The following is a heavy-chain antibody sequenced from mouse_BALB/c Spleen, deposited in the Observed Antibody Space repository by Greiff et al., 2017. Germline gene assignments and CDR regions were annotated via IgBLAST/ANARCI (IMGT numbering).Heavy chain of an antibody. V-gene: IGHV2-9*02. CDR1: GFSLTSYG. CDR2: IWAGGST. Sequence: VQLQESGPGLVAPSQSLSITCTVSGFSLTSYGVHWVRQPPGKGLEWLGVIWAGGSTNYNSALMSRLSISKDNSKSQVFLKMNSLQTDDTAMYYCARDPSTGTDYAMDYWGQGTSVTVSS. J-gene: IGHJ4*01. D-gene: IGHD4-1*02. CDR3: ARDPSTGTDYAMDY.